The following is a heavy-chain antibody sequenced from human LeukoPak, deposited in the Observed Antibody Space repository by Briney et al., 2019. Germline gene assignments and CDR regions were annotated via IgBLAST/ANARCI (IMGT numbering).Heavy chain of an antibody. CDR1: GITFSRHS. CDR3: AREHEYCTGGSCSFDY. J-gene: IGHJ4*02. D-gene: IGHD2-15*01. CDR2: ISNSGSAI. V-gene: IGHV3-48*01. Sequence: HAGGSLRLSCAASGITFSRHSMNWVRQFPGKGLEWVSYISNSGSAIYYADSVKGRFTISKDNTKNSLYLQMNSLRAEDTAVYYCAREHEYCTGGSCSFDYWGQGTLVTVSS.